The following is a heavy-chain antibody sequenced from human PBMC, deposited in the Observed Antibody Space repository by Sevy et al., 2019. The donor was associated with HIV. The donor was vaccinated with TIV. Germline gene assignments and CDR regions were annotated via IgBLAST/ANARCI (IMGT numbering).Heavy chain of an antibody. J-gene: IGHJ5*02. CDR2: INHSGST. D-gene: IGHD3-9*01. V-gene: IGHV4-34*01. CDR1: GGSFSGYY. Sequence: SETLSLTCAVYGGSFSGYYWSWIRQPPGKGLEWIGEINHSGSTNYNPSLKSRVTISVDTSKNQFSLKLSSVTAADTAVYYCASRLVRPLRNWFDPWGQGTLVTVSS. CDR3: ASRLVRPLRNWFDP.